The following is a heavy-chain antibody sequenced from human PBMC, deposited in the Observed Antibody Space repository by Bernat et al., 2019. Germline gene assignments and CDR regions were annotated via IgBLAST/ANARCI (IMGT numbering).Heavy chain of an antibody. CDR1: GFTVSSNY. V-gene: IGHV3-66*02. CDR3: ARGKNYYDSSGYYY. D-gene: IGHD3-22*01. Sequence: ESVGGLVQPGGSLRLSCAASGFTVSSNYMSWVRQAPGKGLEWVSVIYSGGSTYYADSVKGRFTISRDNSKNTLYLQMNSLRAEDTAVYYCARGKNYYDSSGYYYWGQGTLVSVSS. J-gene: IGHJ4*02. CDR2: IYSGGST.